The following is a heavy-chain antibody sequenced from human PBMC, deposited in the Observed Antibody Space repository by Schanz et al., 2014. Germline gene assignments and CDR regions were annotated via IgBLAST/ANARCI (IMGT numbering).Heavy chain of an antibody. D-gene: IGHD3-22*01. Sequence: EVLLVESGGGLVQPGRSLRLSCAASGFTFSSYAMSWVRQAPGKGLEWVSGISGSGGSTYYADSVKGRFTISRDNSKNTLYLQMNSLRAEDTAVYYCAKDPSHGDYDYYFDYWGQGTLVTVSS. CDR1: GFTFSSYA. CDR2: ISGSGGST. J-gene: IGHJ4*02. V-gene: IGHV3-23*04. CDR3: AKDPSHGDYDYYFDY.